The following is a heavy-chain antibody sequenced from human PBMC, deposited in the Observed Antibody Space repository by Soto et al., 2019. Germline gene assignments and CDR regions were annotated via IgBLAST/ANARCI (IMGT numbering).Heavy chain of an antibody. Sequence: SETLSLTCTVSGGSISSGDYCWSWIRQPPGKGLEWIGYIFYSGSTYYNPSLKSRVTISVDMSKNQFSLKLSSVTAADTAVYYCARDKEVTTYYYYGMDVGGQGTTVTVSS. V-gene: IGHV4-30-4*01. CDR1: GGSISSGDYC. CDR3: ARDKEVTTYYYYGMDV. J-gene: IGHJ6*02. CDR2: IFYSGST. D-gene: IGHD4-4*01.